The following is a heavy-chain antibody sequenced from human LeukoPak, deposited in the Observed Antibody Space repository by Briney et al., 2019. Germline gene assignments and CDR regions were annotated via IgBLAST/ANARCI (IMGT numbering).Heavy chain of an antibody. CDR1: GFSFSSYW. D-gene: IGHD6-19*01. CDR2: IKEDGTEK. Sequence: GGSLRLSCTASGFSFSSYWMAWVCQAPGKRLEWVASIKEDGTEKYYVDSVKGRFTISRDNAKNSLYLQMNSLRAEDTALYYCASHQPGYSSGRFDPWGQGTLVTVSS. CDR3: ASHQPGYSSGRFDP. V-gene: IGHV3-7*01. J-gene: IGHJ5*02.